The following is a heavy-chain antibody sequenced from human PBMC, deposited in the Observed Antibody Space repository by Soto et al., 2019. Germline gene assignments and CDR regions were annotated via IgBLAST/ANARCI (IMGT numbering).Heavy chain of an antibody. CDR3: ARLSKGIRYYYYYYGMDV. D-gene: IGHD4-17*01. CDR1: GYSFTSYW. CDR2: IDPSDSYT. Sequence: GESLKISCKGSGYSFTSYWISWVRQMPGKGLEWMGRIDPSDSYTNYSPSFQGHVTISADKSISTAYLQWSSLKASDTAMYYCARLSKGIRYYYYYYGMDVWGQGTTVTVSS. J-gene: IGHJ6*02. V-gene: IGHV5-10-1*01.